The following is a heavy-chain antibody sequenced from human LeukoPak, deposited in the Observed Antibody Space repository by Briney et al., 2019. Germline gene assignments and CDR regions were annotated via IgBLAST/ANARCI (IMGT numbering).Heavy chain of an antibody. CDR2: ISYDGSNK. J-gene: IGHJ4*02. D-gene: IGHD4-17*01. Sequence: GGPLRLSCAASGFTFSSYAMHWVRQAPGKGLEWVTVISYDGSNKYFADSVKGRFTISRDNSKITLYLQMNSLRAEDTAVYYCARETGSAVGSTDFDYWGQGTLVTVSS. CDR3: ARETGSAVGSTDFDY. CDR1: GFTFSSYA. V-gene: IGHV3-30-3*01.